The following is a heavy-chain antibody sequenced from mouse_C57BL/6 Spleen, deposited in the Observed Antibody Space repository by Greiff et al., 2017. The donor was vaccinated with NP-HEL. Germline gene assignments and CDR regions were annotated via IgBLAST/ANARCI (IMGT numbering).Heavy chain of an antibody. D-gene: IGHD2-12*01. CDR2: INPSSGYT. J-gene: IGHJ2*01. V-gene: IGHV1-4*01. CDR1: GYTFTSYT. Sequence: VQLQQSGAELARPGASVKMSCKASGYTFTSYTMHWVKQRPGQGLEWIGYINPSSGYTKYNQKFKDKSTLTADKSSSTAYMQLSSLTSEDSAVYYCARWSNYSTPDYWGQGTTLTVSS. CDR3: ARWSNYSTPDY.